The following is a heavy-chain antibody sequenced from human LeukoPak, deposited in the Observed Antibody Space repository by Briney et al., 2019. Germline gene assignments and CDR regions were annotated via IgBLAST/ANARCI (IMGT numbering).Heavy chain of an antibody. CDR1: GGSINNYY. CDR3: ARYCNDGTCFSKALDY. V-gene: IGHV4-59*08. D-gene: IGHD2-15*01. Sequence: SETLSLTCTVSGGSINNYYWSSIRQPPGGGLEWIGYVYYNGLTRYNPSLNSRVTISVDTSKNQFSLKVNSVTAADTAIYYCARYCNDGTCFSKALDYWGQGTLATVSS. J-gene: IGHJ4*02. CDR2: VYYNGLT.